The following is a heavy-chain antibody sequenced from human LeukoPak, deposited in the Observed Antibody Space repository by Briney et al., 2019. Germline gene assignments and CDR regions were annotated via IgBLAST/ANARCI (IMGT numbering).Heavy chain of an antibody. CDR2: IYHSGST. V-gene: IGHV4-38-2*02. CDR1: GYSISSGYY. J-gene: IGHJ4*02. CDR3: ASVSEGGYFDY. Sequence: SETLSLTCTVCGYSISSGYYWGWIRQPPGKGLEWIGSIYHSGSTYYNPSLKSRVTISVDTSKNQFSLKLSSVTAADTAVYYCASVSEGGYFDYWGQGTLVTVSS. D-gene: IGHD3-16*01.